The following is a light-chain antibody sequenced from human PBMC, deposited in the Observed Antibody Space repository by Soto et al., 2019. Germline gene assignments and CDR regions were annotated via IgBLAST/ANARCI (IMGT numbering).Light chain of an antibody. CDR2: SHN. V-gene: IGLV1-44*01. Sequence: QSVLTQPPSASGTPGQRVTISCSGSSSNIGSNTVNWYQQLPGTAPKLLIYSHNQRPSGVPDRFSGSKSGTSASLAISGFQSEDEADYYCEAWDDSLKGYVFGTGTKVTVL. CDR1: SSNIGSNT. J-gene: IGLJ1*01. CDR3: EAWDDSLKGYV.